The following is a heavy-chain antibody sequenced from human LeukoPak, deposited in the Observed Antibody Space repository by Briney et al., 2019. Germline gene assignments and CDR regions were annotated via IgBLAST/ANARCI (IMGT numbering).Heavy chain of an antibody. CDR2: ISHRGTT. CDR3: ARGAESSSWSLDY. Sequence: PSETLSLTCAVYSGSFSSYQWNWISQPPGKGLEWIGEISHRGTTNYNPSLKSRVTMSVDTSKNQFSLKLSSVTAADTAVYYCARGAESSSWSLDYWGQRTLVTVSS. J-gene: IGHJ4*02. V-gene: IGHV4-34*01. D-gene: IGHD6-13*01. CDR1: SGSFSSYQ.